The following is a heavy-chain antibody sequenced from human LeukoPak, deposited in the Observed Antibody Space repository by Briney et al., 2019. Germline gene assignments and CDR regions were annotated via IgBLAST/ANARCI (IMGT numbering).Heavy chain of an antibody. J-gene: IGHJ5*02. CDR2: IIPIFGTA. CDR1: GGTFSSYA. CDR3: ARGTYYGDKRGRLNWFDP. D-gene: IGHD4-17*01. V-gene: IGHV1-69*05. Sequence: SVKVSCKASGGTFSSYAISRVRQAPGQGLEWMGRIIPIFGTANYAQKFQGRVTITTDESTSTAYMELSSLRYEDTAVYYCARGTYYGDKRGRLNWFDPWGQGTLVTVSS.